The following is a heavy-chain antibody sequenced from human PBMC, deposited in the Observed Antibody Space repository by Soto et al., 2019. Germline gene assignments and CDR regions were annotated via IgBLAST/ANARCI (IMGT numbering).Heavy chain of an antibody. CDR1: GFTFSSYA. J-gene: IGHJ1*01. CDR2: ISGGGSTT. V-gene: IGHV3-23*01. CDR3: ARDQAAGGTISRYFQD. D-gene: IGHD6-13*01. Sequence: EVQLLESGGGLVQPEGSLRLSCGASGFTFSSYAMSWVRQAPGKGLEWVSGISGGGSTTYYADSVKGRFTISRDNSKNTLYLQVNSLRAEDTAVYYCARDQAAGGTISRYFQDWGQGTLVTVSS.